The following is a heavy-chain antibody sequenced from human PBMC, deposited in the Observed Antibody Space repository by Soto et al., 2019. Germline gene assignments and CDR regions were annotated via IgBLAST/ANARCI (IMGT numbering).Heavy chain of an antibody. CDR2: IYSGGST. CDR3: ARDDSSGYYLSFDY. D-gene: IGHD3-22*01. J-gene: IGHJ4*02. CDR1: GFTVSSNY. Sequence: GGSLRLSCAASGFTVSSNYMSWVRQAPGKGLEWVSVIYSGGSTYYADSVKGRFTISRDNSKNTLYLQMNSLRAEDTAVYYCARDDSSGYYLSFDYWGQGTLVTVSS. V-gene: IGHV3-53*01.